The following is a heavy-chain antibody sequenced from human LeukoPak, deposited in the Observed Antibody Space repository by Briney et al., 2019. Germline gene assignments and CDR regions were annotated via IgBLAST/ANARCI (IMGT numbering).Heavy chain of an antibody. CDR2: IYTSGST. J-gene: IGHJ4*02. V-gene: IGHV3-53*01. CDR3: ARGEGSSSSRPDY. CDR1: GFTVSSNY. D-gene: IGHD3-10*01. Sequence: PGGSLRLSCAASGFTVSSNYMRWVRQAPGKGLEWVSVIYTSGSTYYADSVKGRFTISRDNSKNTLYLQMNSLRAEDTAVYYCARGEGSSSSRPDYWGQGTLVTVSS.